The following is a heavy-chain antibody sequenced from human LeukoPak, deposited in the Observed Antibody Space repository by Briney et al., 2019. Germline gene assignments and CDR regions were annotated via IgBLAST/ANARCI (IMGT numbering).Heavy chain of an antibody. J-gene: IGHJ4*02. D-gene: IGHD2-15*01. CDR1: GYTFTSYG. CDR3: ARAHKYCSGGSCYSGRDDY. V-gene: IGHV1-18*01. Sequence: EASVKVSCKASGYTFTSYGISWVRQAPGQGLEWMGWISAYNGNTNYAQKLQGRVTMTTDTSTSTAYMELRSLRSDDTAVYYCARAHKYCSGGSCYSGRDDYWGQGTLVTVSS. CDR2: ISAYNGNT.